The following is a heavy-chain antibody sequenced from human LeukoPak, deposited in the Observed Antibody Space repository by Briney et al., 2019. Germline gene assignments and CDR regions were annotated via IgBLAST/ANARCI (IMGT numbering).Heavy chain of an antibody. D-gene: IGHD3-16*02. CDR3: ARGRTYDYVWGSYRSYYFDY. J-gene: IGHJ4*02. CDR2: INHSGIT. V-gene: IGHV4-34*01. Sequence: SETLSLTCGVYGGSYSDYYWSWIRQPPGKGLEWIGEINHSGITNYNPSLKSRVTISLDTSKNQFSLKLSSVTAADTAVYYCARGRTYDYVWGSYRSYYFDYWGQGTLVTVSS. CDR1: GGSYSDYY.